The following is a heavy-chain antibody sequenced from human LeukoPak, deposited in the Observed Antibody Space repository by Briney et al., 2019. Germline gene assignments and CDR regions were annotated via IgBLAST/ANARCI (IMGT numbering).Heavy chain of an antibody. CDR2: IYYNGST. Sequence: SETLSLTCIVSVGSLRSYYWTWLRQPPGKGLEWIGYIYYNGSTNYNPPLQSRATLSVDNSKNQFSLKLNSVSAAATAVYYCARQSRGVAVAGLDYWGQGILVTVSS. V-gene: IGHV4-59*08. CDR1: VGSLRSYY. CDR3: ARQSRGVAVAGLDY. J-gene: IGHJ4*02. D-gene: IGHD6-19*01.